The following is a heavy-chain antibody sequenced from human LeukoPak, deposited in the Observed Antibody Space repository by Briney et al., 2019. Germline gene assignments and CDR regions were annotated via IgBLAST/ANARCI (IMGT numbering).Heavy chain of an antibody. CDR3: AKETSYYYYMDV. V-gene: IGHV3-43D*03. CDR1: GFTFDDYA. CDR2: ISWDGGST. J-gene: IGHJ6*03. Sequence: GGFLRLSCAASGFTFDDYAMHWVRQAPGKGLEWVSLISWDGGSTYYADSVKGRFTISRDNSKNSLYLQMNSLRAEDTALYYCAKETSYYYYMDVWGKGTTVTVSS.